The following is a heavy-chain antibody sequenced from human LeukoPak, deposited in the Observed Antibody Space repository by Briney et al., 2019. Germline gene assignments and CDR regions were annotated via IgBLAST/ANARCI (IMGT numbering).Heavy chain of an antibody. J-gene: IGHJ4*02. CDR1: EYNFSSYY. CDR2: INPSGGST. V-gene: IGHV1-46*01. CDR3: ASQSGSYHFDY. D-gene: IGHD1-26*01. Sequence: GASVKVSCKASEYNFSSYYMHWVRQAPGQGLEWMGVINPSGGSTSYAQKFQGRVTMTRDTSTSTVYMELSSLRSEDTAVYYCASQSGSYHFDYWGQGTLVTVSS.